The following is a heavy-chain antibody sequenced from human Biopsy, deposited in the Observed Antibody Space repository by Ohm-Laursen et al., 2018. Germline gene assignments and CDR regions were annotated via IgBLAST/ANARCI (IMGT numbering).Heavy chain of an antibody. CDR2: NTPNSGAT. V-gene: IGHV1-2*02. D-gene: IGHD3-10*01. CDR1: GYSFTGYY. CDR3: ARGGVVPTVTRFDP. J-gene: IGHJ5*02. Sequence: ATVKISCKVSGYSFTGYYIHWVRQGPGQGLEWMGWNTPNSGATKYAQKFQGRVTMSRDTSITTVYLELNTLRSDDTAVYYCARGGVVPTVTRFDPWGQGTQVTVSS.